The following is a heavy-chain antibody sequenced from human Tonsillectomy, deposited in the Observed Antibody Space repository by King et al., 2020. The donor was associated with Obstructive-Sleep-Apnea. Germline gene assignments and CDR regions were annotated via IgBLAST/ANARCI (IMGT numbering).Heavy chain of an antibody. CDR3: ERGEVIVATILIYYYYGMDV. CDR1: GGSFSGYY. CDR2: INHSGST. J-gene: IGHJ6*02. D-gene: IGHD5-12*01. V-gene: IGHV4-34*01. Sequence: VQLQQWGAGLLKPSETLSLTCAVYGGSFSGYYWRWIRQPPGKGLEWIGEINHSGSTNYNPSLKSRVTISVDTSKNQFSLKLISGTAADTSVDYCERGEVIVATILIYYYYGMDVWGQGTTVTVSS.